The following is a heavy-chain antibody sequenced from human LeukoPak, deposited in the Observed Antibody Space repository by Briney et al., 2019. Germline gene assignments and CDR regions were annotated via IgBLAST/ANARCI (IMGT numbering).Heavy chain of an antibody. CDR2: IKQDGSEK. D-gene: IGHD3-22*01. J-gene: IGHJ4*02. CDR1: GFTFSSYW. V-gene: IGHV3-7*03. CDR3: AKEDDSSGPIGRRY. Sequence: GGSLRLSCAASGFTFSSYWMSWVRQAPGKGLEWVANIKQDGSEKYYVDSVKGRFTISRDNAKNSLYLQMNSLRAEDTAVYYCAKEDDSSGPIGRRYWGQGTLVTVSS.